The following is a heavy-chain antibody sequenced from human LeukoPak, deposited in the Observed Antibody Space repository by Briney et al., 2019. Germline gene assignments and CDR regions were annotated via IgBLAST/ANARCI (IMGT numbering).Heavy chain of an antibody. CDR3: ARGRSGSYYNWFDP. V-gene: IGHV3-21*01. CDR1: GFTFSSYS. J-gene: IGHJ5*02. Sequence: GGSLRLSCAASGFTFSSYSMNWVRQAPGKGLEWVSSISSSSSYIYYADSVKGRFTISRDNAKNSLYLQMNSLRAEDTAVYYCARGRSGSYYNWFDPWGQGTLVTVSS. D-gene: IGHD1-26*01. CDR2: ISSSSSYI.